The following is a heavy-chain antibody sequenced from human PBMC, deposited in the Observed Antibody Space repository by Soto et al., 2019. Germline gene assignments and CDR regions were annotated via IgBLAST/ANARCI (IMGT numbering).Heavy chain of an antibody. CDR3: ARGPPLNGSGSSLSYYYYGMDV. V-gene: IGHV1-2*04. Sequence: ASVKVSCKASGYTFTVYYMHWVRQAPGQGLEWMGWINPNSGGTNYAQKFQGWVTMTRDTSISTAYMELSRLRSDDTAVYYCARGPPLNGSGSSLSYYYYGMDVWGQGTTVTVSS. D-gene: IGHD3-10*01. CDR2: INPNSGGT. J-gene: IGHJ6*02. CDR1: GYTFTVYY.